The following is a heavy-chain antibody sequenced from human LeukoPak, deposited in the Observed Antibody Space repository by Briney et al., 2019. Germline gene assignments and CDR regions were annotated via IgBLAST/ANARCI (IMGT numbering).Heavy chain of an antibody. CDR3: ATAPRGGDYEDY. CDR1: GFTFSNYG. J-gene: IGHJ4*02. D-gene: IGHD4-17*01. V-gene: IGHV3-33*01. Sequence: PGGSLRLSCAASGFTFSNYGMHWVRQAPGKGLEWVAVIWYEGSNKYYADSVKGRFTISRDNSKNTLYMQMNSLRVEDTAVYYRATAPRGGDYEDYWGQGTLVTVSS. CDR2: IWYEGSNK.